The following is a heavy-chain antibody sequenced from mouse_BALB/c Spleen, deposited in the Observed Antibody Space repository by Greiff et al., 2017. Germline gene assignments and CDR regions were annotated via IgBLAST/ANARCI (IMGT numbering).Heavy chain of an antibody. CDR3: ARDPCITTVGWYFDV. Sequence: QVQLKESGPGLVAPSQSLSITCTVSGFSLTGYGVNWVRQPPGKGLEWLGMIWGDGSTDYNSALKSRLSISKDNSKSQVFLKMNSLQTDDTARYYCARDPCITTVGWYFDVWGAGTTVTVSS. CDR1: GFSLTGYG. J-gene: IGHJ1*01. CDR2: IWGDGST. D-gene: IGHD1-1*01. V-gene: IGHV2-6-7*01.